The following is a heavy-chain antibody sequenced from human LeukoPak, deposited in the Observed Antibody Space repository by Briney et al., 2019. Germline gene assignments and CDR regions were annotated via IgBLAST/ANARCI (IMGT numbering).Heavy chain of an antibody. CDR3: AKGSHSSGTYYYYGMDV. CDR2: ISSSLSTI. CDR1: GFTFSSYS. J-gene: IGHJ6*02. D-gene: IGHD6-19*01. Sequence: EAGGSLRLSCAASGFTFSSYSMNWVRQAPGQGLEWVSYISSSLSTIYYADSVKGRFTISRDNSKNTLYLQMNSLRAEDTAVYYCAKGSHSSGTYYYYGMDVWGQGTTVTVSS. V-gene: IGHV3-48*01.